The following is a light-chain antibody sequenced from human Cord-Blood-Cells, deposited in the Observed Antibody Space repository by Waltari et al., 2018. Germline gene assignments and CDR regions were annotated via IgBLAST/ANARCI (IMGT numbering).Light chain of an antibody. CDR1: QSISSW. V-gene: IGKV1-5*03. J-gene: IGKJ2*01. CDR2: KAS. CDR3: QQYNSYSYT. Sequence: DIQMTQSPSTLSASVGDSVTITCRARQSISSWLAWYQQKPGKAPKHLIYKASSLESGVPSMFGGNVSGTEFTLTISSLQPDDFATYYCQQYNSYSYTFGQGTKLEIK.